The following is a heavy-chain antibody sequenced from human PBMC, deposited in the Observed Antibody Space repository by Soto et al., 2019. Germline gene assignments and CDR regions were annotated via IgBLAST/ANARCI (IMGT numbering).Heavy chain of an antibody. CDR1: GFTFSSYG. J-gene: IGHJ4*02. CDR2: ISYDGSNK. Sequence: SLRLSCAASGFTFSSYGMHWVRQAPGKGLEWVAVISYDGSNKYYADSVKGRFTISRDNSKNTLYLQMNSLRAEDTAVYYCAKDYYDSSGYFFDYWGQGT. CDR3: AKDYYDSSGYFFDY. V-gene: IGHV3-30*18. D-gene: IGHD3-22*01.